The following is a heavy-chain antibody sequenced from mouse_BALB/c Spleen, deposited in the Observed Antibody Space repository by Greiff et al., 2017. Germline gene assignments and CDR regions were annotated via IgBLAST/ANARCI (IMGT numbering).Heavy chain of an antibody. V-gene: IGHV3-2*02. Sequence: EVQGVESGPGLVKPSQSLSLTCTVTGYSITSDYAWNWIRQFPGNKLEWMGYISYSGSTSYNPSLKSRISITRDTSKNQFFLQLNSVTTEDTATYYGASDYGAYWGQGTLVTVSA. D-gene: IGHD2-4*01. J-gene: IGHJ3*01. CDR3: ASDYGAY. CDR2: ISYSGST. CDR1: GYSITSDYA.